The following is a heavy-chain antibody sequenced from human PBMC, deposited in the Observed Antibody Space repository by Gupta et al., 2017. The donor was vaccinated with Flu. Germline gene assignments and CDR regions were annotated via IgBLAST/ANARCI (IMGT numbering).Heavy chain of an antibody. CDR1: GFSFRNYG. CDR2: TSYDGSSK. D-gene: IGHD1-26*01. Sequence: QEQVVESGGGVVQPAWSLTLSCSASGFSFRNYGMHWVRQAPGKGPEWVAVTSYDGSSKSYADSGKGRFTISRDNSKNMLYLEMNSLRSEDKAVYYCAKDWKWKQNTYGMNVWGPGTTVRVS. CDR3: AKDWKWKQNTYGMNV. J-gene: IGHJ6*02. V-gene: IGHV3-30*18.